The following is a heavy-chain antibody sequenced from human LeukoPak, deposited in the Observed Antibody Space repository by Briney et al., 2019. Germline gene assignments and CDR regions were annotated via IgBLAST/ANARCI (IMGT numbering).Heavy chain of an antibody. CDR3: ARILLTGTGRGYSDY. CDR2: IDSSATST. CDR1: SFTPSSHD. J-gene: IGHJ4*02. D-gene: IGHD1-7*01. Sequence: GGSLRLSCAASSFTPSSHDMAWVRQAPGQGLEWISTIDSSATSTYYADSVKGRFTISRDNSMNTFFLQMNSLRAEDTALYYCARILLTGTGRGYSDYWGQGTLVTVSS. V-gene: IGHV3-23*05.